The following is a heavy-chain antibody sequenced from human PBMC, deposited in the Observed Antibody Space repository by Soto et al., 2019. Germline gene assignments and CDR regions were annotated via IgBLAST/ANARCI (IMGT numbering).Heavy chain of an antibody. CDR1: GYSISSSNW. CDR3: ARVSYSGYDYGENYFDY. V-gene: IGHV4-28*03. D-gene: IGHD5-12*01. CDR2: IYYSGTT. J-gene: IGHJ4*02. Sequence: SETLSLTCAVSGYSISSSNWWGWIRQPPGKGLEWIGYIYYSGTTYYNPSLKSRVTMSVDTSKNQFSLKLPSVTAVDTAVYYCARVSYSGYDYGENYFDYWGQGTLVTVSS.